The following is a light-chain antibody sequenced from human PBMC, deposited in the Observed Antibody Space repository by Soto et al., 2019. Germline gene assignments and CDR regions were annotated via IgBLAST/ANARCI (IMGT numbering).Light chain of an antibody. CDR1: QSVSNY. J-gene: IGKJ1*01. V-gene: IGKV3-11*01. CDR3: QQYGSSGT. CDR2: DTS. Sequence: EIVLTQSPATLSLSPGERATLSCRASQSVSNYLTWYQQKPGQAPRLLIYDTSNRATGVPARFSGSGSGTEFNLTISSLQSEDFGVYYCQQYGSSGTFGQGTKVDIK.